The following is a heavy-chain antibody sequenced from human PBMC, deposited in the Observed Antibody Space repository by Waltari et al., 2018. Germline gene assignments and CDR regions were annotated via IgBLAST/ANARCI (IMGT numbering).Heavy chain of an antibody. J-gene: IGHJ4*02. CDR3: ARDQAAAGTVDY. V-gene: IGHV3-21*01. Sequence: EVQLVESGGGLVKPGGSLRLSCAASGFTFSSYSMNWVRQAPGKGLDGVSSISSSSSYIYYADSVKGRFTISRDNAKNSLYLQMNSLRAEDTAVYYCARDQAAAGTVDYWGQGTLVTVSS. CDR1: GFTFSSYS. CDR2: ISSSSSYI. D-gene: IGHD6-13*01.